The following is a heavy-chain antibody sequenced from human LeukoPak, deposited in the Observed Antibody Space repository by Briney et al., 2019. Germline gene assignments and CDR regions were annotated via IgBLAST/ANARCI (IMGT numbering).Heavy chain of an antibody. J-gene: IGHJ4*02. CDR1: GGSISNYY. D-gene: IGHD3-10*01. CDR3: ARGNYYYDSAIGY. CDR2: IYYSGST. Sequence: PSETLSLTCTVSGGSISNYYWSWIRQPPGKGLEWIGYIYYSGSTNYMPSLKSRVTISVDTSKNQFSLKLTSVTAADTAVYYCARGNYYYDSAIGYWGQGTLVTVSS. V-gene: IGHV4-59*01.